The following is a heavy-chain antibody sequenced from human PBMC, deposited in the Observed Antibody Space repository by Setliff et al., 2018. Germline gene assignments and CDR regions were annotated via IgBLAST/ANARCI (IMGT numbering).Heavy chain of an antibody. CDR1: GFTFWSYA. D-gene: IGHD5-18*01. CDR3: ARLSSLDTAMVTVDY. Sequence: PGGSLRLSCAASGFTFWSYAMSWVRQAPGKGLEWISAITHSGGDTYYADSVKGRFTISRDNSKNTLYLQMNSLRAEVTAVYYCARLSSLDTAMVTVDYWGQGTLVTVSS. CDR2: ITHSGGDT. V-gene: IGHV3-23*01. J-gene: IGHJ4*02.